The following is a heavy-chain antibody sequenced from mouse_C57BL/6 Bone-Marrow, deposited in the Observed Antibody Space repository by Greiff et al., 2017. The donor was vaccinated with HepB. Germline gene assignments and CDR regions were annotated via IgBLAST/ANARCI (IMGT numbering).Heavy chain of an antibody. CDR1: GYSFTDYN. V-gene: IGHV1-39*01. D-gene: IGHD4-1*01. CDR2: INPNYGTT. CDR3: ARPSNWEGEYYAMDY. J-gene: IGHJ4*01. Sequence: LVESGPELVKPGASVKISCKASGYSFTDYNMNWVKQSNGKSLEWIGVINPNYGTTSYNQKFKGKATLTVDQSSSTAYMQLNSLTSEDSAVYYCARPSNWEGEYYAMDYWGQGTSVTVSS.